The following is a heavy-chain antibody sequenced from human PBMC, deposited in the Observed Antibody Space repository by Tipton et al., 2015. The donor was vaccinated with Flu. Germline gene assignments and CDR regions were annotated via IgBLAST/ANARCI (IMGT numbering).Heavy chain of an antibody. CDR3: ARGRRSSSWQRPRGYYFDY. CDR2: INHSGST. Sequence: TLSLTCAVYGGSFSGYYWSWIRQPPGKGLEWIGEINHSGSTNYNPSLKSRVTISVDTSKNQFSLKLSSVTAADTVVYYCARGRRSSSWQRPRGYYFDYWGQGTLVTVSS. V-gene: IGHV4-34*01. D-gene: IGHD6-13*01. CDR1: GGSFSGYY. J-gene: IGHJ4*02.